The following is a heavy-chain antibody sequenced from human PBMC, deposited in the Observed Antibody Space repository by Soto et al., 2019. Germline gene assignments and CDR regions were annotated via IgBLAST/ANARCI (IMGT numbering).Heavy chain of an antibody. Sequence: GGSLRLSCAASGFTFSSYAMSWVRQAPGKGLEWVSAISGSGGSTYYADSVKGRFTISRDNSKNTLYLQMNSLRAEDTAVYYCAKDRDDYIWGSYLKGAFDIWGQGTMVTVSS. CDR3: AKDRDDYIWGSYLKGAFDI. V-gene: IGHV3-23*01. CDR2: ISGSGGST. J-gene: IGHJ3*02. D-gene: IGHD3-16*02. CDR1: GFTFSSYA.